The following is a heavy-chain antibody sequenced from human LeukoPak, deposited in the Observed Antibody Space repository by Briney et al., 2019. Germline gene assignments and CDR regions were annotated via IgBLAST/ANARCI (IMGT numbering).Heavy chain of an antibody. CDR3: ARDGSGAGASDI. V-gene: IGHV3-20*04. D-gene: IGHD6-19*01. Sequence: GGSLRLSCAASGFTFDDYGMSWVRHAPGKGLEWVSGINWNGGRTGYADSVKGRFTISRDNAKNSLYLQMDSLRAEDTALYYCARDGSGAGASDIWGQGTMVTVSS. J-gene: IGHJ3*02. CDR2: INWNGGRT. CDR1: GFTFDDYG.